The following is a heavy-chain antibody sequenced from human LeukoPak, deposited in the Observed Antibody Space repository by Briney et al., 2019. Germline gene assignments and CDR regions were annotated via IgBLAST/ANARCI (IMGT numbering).Heavy chain of an antibody. CDR3: ARERYGSGWYTSPNDY. CDR2: INSDGSST. CDR1: GFTFSSYW. D-gene: IGHD6-19*01. J-gene: IGHJ4*02. Sequence: GGSLRLSCAASGFTFSSYWMHWVRQAPGKGLVWVSRINSDGSSTSYADSVKGRFTISRDNAKNTLHLQMNSLRAEDTAVYYCARERYGSGWYTSPNDYWGQGTLVTVSS. V-gene: IGHV3-74*01.